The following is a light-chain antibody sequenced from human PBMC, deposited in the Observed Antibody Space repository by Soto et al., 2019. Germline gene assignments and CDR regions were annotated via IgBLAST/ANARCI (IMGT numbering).Light chain of an antibody. V-gene: IGKV1-5*03. CDR1: QSITDW. CDR3: QYWDDYSWT. J-gene: IGKJ1*01. CDR2: KAS. Sequence: DIQMTQSPSTLSASVGDRVTITCRASQSITDWLAWYQQKPGKAPKFLIYKASNLEGGVPSRFSGIGSGTECTLTIRSVQPDDFATYYCQYWDDYSWTFGQGTKGEIK.